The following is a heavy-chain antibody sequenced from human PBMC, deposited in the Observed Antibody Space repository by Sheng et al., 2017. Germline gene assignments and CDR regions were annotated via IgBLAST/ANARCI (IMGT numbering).Heavy chain of an antibody. J-gene: IGHJ4*02. Sequence: QVQLQQWGAGLLKPSETLSLTCAVYGGSFSGYYWSWIRQPPGKGLEWIGEINHSGSTNYNPSLKSRVTISVDTSKNQFSLKLSSVTAADTAVYYCARQRGGSYFYWGQGTLVTVSS. D-gene: IGHD1-26*01. V-gene: IGHV4-34*01. CDR1: GGSFSGYY. CDR2: INHSGST. CDR3: ARQRGGSYFY.